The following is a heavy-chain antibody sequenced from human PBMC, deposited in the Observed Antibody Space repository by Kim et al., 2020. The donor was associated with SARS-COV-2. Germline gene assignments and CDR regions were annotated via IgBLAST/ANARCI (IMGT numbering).Heavy chain of an antibody. J-gene: IGHJ5*02. V-gene: IGHV4-39*07. Sequence: PSLKSRVTISVDTSKNQFSLKLSSVTAADTAVYYCAGYSSSWYGRHGFDPWGQGTLVTVSS. D-gene: IGHD6-13*01. CDR3: AGYSSSWYGRHGFDP.